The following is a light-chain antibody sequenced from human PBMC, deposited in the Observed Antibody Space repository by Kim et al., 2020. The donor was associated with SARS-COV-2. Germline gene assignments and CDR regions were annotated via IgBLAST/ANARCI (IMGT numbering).Light chain of an antibody. CDR2: AAS. Sequence: SSSVGDRVTITCRASQPVSNYLAWYQQKPGKVPELLIYAASTLQSGVPSRFSGSGSGTDFTLTINTLQPEDVATYYCQRYNSAPYTFGQGTRLEI. CDR1: QPVSNY. CDR3: QRYNSAPYT. V-gene: IGKV1-27*01. J-gene: IGKJ2*01.